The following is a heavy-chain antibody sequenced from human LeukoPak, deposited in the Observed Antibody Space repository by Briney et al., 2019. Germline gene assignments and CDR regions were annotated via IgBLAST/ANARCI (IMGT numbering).Heavy chain of an antibody. V-gene: IGHV3-7*01. CDR2: IKQDGSEK. CDR1: GFTFSSYW. CDR3: ARTPGIAVAGTGYFDC. J-gene: IGHJ4*02. Sequence: PGGSLRLSCAASGFTFSSYWMSWVRQAPGKGLEWVANIKQDGSEKYYVDSVKGRFTISRDNAKNSLYLQMNSLRAEDTAVYYCARTPGIAVAGTGYFDCWGQGTLVTVSS. D-gene: IGHD6-19*01.